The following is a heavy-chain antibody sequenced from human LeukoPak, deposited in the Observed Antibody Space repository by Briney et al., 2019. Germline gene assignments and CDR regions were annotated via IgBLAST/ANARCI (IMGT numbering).Heavy chain of an antibody. D-gene: IGHD6-13*01. V-gene: IGHV3-48*03. CDR3: ARNTLAIAAAAFFDF. Sequence: GGSLRLSCAASGFTFSSYEMSWVRQAPGKGLEWVSSISSSGSRIYYTASVKGRFTISRDNAKNSLYLQMNSLRVEDTALYYCARNTLAIAAAAFFDFWGQGTLVTVSS. CDR2: ISSSGSRI. CDR1: GFTFSSYE. J-gene: IGHJ4*02.